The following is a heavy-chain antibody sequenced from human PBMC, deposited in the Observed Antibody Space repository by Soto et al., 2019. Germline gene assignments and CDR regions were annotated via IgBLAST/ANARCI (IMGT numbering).Heavy chain of an antibody. CDR3: ASANHYYDSSGYYIPADFDY. CDR1: GGSVSSGSYY. D-gene: IGHD3-22*01. J-gene: IGHJ4*02. Sequence: KASETLSLTCTVSGGSVSSGSYYWSWIRQPPGKGLEWIGYIYYSGSTNYNPSLKSRVTISVDTSKNQFSLKLSSVTAADTAVYYCASANHYYDSSGYYIPADFDYWGQGTLVTVSS. CDR2: IYYSGST. V-gene: IGHV4-61*01.